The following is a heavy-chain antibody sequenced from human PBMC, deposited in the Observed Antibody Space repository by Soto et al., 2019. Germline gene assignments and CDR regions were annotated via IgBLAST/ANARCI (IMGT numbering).Heavy chain of an antibody. CDR3: ARVSTAYYYGMDV. J-gene: IGHJ6*02. CDR1: GFTFSNYS. V-gene: IGHV3-21*01. CDR2: ISSSSSYI. Sequence: EVQLVESGGGLVKPGGSLRLSCAASGFTFSNYSMNWVRQAPGKGLEWVSSISSSSSYIYYADSVKGRFTISRDNAKNSLYLQMNSLRAEDTAVYYCARVSTAYYYGMDVWGQGTTVTVSS.